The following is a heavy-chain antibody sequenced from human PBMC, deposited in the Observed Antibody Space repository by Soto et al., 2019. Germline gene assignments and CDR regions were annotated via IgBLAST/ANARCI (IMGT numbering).Heavy chain of an antibody. CDR1: GFTFSSYA. Sequence: QVQLVESGGGVVQPGRSLRLSCAASGFTFSSYAMHWVRQAPGKGLEWVAVISYDGSNKYYADSVKGRFTISRDNSKNTLYLQMNSLRAEDTAVYYCARDADGVRPLKDDDSSGYYYFYYGMDVWGQGTTVTVSS. V-gene: IGHV3-30-3*01. CDR3: ARDADGVRPLKDDDSSGYYYFYYGMDV. CDR2: ISYDGSNK. D-gene: IGHD3-22*01. J-gene: IGHJ6*02.